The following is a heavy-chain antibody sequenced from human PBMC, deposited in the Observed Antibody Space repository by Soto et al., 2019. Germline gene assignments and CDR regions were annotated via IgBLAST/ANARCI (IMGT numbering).Heavy chain of an antibody. CDR1: GGSISSYY. Sequence: QVQLQESGPGLVKPSETLSLTCTVSGGSISSYYWSWIRQPPGKGLEWIGYIYYSGSTNYNPSLQRRPAKAPDPTNYQACQRLSWVSAGVTGAYYSETAPPTLGGRRDFYYAYYGMDVWGRGTTFTVS. CDR3: ETAPPTLGGRRDFYYAYYGMDV. CDR2: IYYSGST. J-gene: IGHJ6*02. V-gene: IGHV4-59*01. D-gene: IGHD2-21*01.